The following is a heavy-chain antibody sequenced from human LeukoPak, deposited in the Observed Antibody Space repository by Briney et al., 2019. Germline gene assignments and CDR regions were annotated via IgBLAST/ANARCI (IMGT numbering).Heavy chain of an antibody. Sequence: ASVKVSCKASGYTFTSYGISWVRQAPGQGLEWMGWISAYNGNTNYVQKLQGRVTMTTDTSTSTAYMELRSLRSDDTAVYYCARDELGGGDLQIDYWGQGTLVTVSS. CDR3: ARDELGGGDLQIDY. CDR2: ISAYNGNT. J-gene: IGHJ4*02. D-gene: IGHD1-26*01. V-gene: IGHV1-18*01. CDR1: GYTFTSYG.